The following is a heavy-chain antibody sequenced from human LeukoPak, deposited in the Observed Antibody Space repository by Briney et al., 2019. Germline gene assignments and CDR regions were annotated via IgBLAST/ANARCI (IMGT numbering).Heavy chain of an antibody. CDR1: GYSFTSYW. Sequence: GESLKISCKGSGYSFTSYWIGWVLQLPGKGLEWMVIIYPGDSDTRYSPSFQGQVTISADKSISTAYLQWSSLKASDTAMYYCARQRENGHDDAFDIWGQGTMVTVSS. CDR2: IYPGDSDT. CDR3: ARQRENGHDDAFDI. J-gene: IGHJ3*02. V-gene: IGHV5-51*01. D-gene: IGHD1-1*01.